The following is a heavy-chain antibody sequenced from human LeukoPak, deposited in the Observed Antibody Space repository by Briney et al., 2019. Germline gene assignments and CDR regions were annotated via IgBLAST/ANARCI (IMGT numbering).Heavy chain of an antibody. CDR2: ISVYNGNT. V-gene: IGHV1-18*01. D-gene: IGHD5-18*01. J-gene: IGHJ4*02. CDR3: ARALDTPTNDY. CDR1: GYTFTSYG. Sequence: ASVKVSCKASGYTFTSYGINWLRQAPGQGLEWMGWISVYNGNTLYAQRLQGRVTMTTDTSTSTAYMDLRSLRSDDTAVYYCARALDTPTNDYWGQGTLVTVPS.